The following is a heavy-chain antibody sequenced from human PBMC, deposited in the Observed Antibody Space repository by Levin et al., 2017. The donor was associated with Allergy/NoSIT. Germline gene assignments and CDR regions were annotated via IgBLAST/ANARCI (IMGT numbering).Heavy chain of an antibody. CDR3: ARDRHYGFWSDYQYYFDY. CDR1: GFTFSDYY. D-gene: IGHD3-3*01. CDR2: ISSSGSTI. V-gene: IGHV3-11*01. J-gene: IGHJ4*02. Sequence: PGGSLRLSCAASGFTFSDYYMNWIRQAPGKGLEWVSYISSSGSTIYYADSVKGRFTISRDNTKNSLYLQMNSLRAEDTAGYYCARDRHYGFWSDYQYYFDYWGQGTLVTVSS.